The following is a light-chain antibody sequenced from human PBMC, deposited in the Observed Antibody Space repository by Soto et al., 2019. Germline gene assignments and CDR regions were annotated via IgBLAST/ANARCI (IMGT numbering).Light chain of an antibody. V-gene: IGKV1-33*01. CDR3: QQNDNLPFT. Sequence: DIQLTPSPSSLSAAVGDTVPIFCQVSQEINFHLNWYQQKPGKAPKILIHDTYKLETGVPSRFSGSRSETDFTLTISSLQPEDLATYHCQQNDNLPFTFGGGTKVDIK. J-gene: IGKJ4*01. CDR1: QEINFH. CDR2: DTY.